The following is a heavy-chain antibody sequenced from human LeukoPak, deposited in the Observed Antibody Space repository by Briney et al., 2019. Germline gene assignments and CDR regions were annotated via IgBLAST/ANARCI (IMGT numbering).Heavy chain of an antibody. J-gene: IGHJ4*02. CDR3: ARERSVSSSGWYHYFDY. CDR1: GYSISSGYY. CDR2: IYTSGST. V-gene: IGHV4-61*02. Sequence: SETLSLTCTVSGYSISSGYYWSWIRQPAGKGLEWIGRIYTSGSTNYNPSLRSRVTISIDTSNNQFSLKLSSVTAADTAVYYCARERSVSSSGWYHYFDYWGQGILVTVSS. D-gene: IGHD6-19*01.